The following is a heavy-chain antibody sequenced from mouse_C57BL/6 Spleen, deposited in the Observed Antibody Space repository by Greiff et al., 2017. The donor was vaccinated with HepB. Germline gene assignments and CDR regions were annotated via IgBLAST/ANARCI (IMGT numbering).Heavy chain of an antibody. J-gene: IGHJ4*01. CDR1: GFTFSDYG. CDR3: ARDYYGNSYAMDY. D-gene: IGHD2-1*01. V-gene: IGHV5-17*01. CDR2: ISSGSSTI. Sequence: EVHLVESGGGLVKPGGSLKLSCAASGFTFSDYGMHWVRQAPEKGLEWVAYISSGSSTIYYADTVKGRFTISRDNAKNTLFLQMTSLRSEDTAMYYCARDYYGNSYAMDYWGQGTSVTVSS.